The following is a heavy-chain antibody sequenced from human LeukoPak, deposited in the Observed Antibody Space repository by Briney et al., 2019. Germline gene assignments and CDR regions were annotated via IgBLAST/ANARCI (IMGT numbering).Heavy chain of an antibody. CDR2: ISYDGSNK. V-gene: IGHV3-30-3*01. CDR1: GFTFSSYA. Sequence: GRSPRLSCAASGFTFSSYAMHWVRQAPGKGLEWVAVISYDGSNKYYADSVKGRFTISRDNSKNTLYLQMNSLRAEDTAVYYCARDPPGVGDYLFDYWGQGTLVTVSS. J-gene: IGHJ4*02. CDR3: ARDPPGVGDYLFDY. D-gene: IGHD4-17*01.